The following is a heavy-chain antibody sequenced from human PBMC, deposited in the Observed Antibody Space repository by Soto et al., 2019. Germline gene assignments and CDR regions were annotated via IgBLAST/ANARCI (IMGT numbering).Heavy chain of an antibody. CDR3: ARETWDIVATISPRASYYGMDV. D-gene: IGHD5-12*01. Sequence: LSLTCTVSGGSISSGGYYWSWIRQHPGKGLEWIGYIYYSRSTYYNPSLKSRVTISVDTSKNQFSLKLSSVTAADTAVYYCARETWDIVATISPRASYYGMDVWGQGTTVTVSS. CDR2: IYYSRST. CDR1: GGSISSGGYY. J-gene: IGHJ6*02. V-gene: IGHV4-31*03.